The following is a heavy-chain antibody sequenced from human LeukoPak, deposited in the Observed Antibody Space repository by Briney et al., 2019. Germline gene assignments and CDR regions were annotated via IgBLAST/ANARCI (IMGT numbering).Heavy chain of an antibody. J-gene: IGHJ5*02. CDR3: ARHTSKRAWFDP. Sequence: SETLSLTCTVSGGSLSSYYWSWIRQPPGKGLEWIGYIYYSGSTNYNPSLKSRVTISVDTSKNQFSLKLSSVTAAATAVYYCARHTSKRAWFDPWGQGTLVTVSS. CDR1: GGSLSSYY. CDR2: IYYSGST. V-gene: IGHV4-59*01. D-gene: IGHD2-2*02.